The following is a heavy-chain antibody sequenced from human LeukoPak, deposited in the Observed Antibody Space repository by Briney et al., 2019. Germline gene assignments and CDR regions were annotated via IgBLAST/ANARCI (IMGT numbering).Heavy chain of an antibody. Sequence: GGSLRLSCAASGFTFSNAWMNWVRQAPGKGLEWVANIKQDGSEKYYVDSVKGRFTISRDNAKNSLYLQMNSLRAEDTAVYYCAREGRYCSSTSCLNYYYYGMDVWGQGTTVTVSS. J-gene: IGHJ6*02. CDR3: AREGRYCSSTSCLNYYYYGMDV. D-gene: IGHD2-2*01. CDR2: IKQDGSEK. V-gene: IGHV3-7*03. CDR1: GFTFSNAW.